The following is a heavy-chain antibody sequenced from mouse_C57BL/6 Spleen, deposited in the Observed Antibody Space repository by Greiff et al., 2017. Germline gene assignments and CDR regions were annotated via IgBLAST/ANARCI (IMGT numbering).Heavy chain of an antibody. V-gene: IGHV1-64*01. Sequence: QVQLQQPGAELVKPGASVKLSCKASGYTFTSYWVHWVKQRPGQGLEWIGMVHPNSGSTYYNEKFKNKASLTVDKSSSTAYMQLSSLTSGDSADYYCAREGNKGYYFDGWGQGTTLTVSS. J-gene: IGHJ2*01. CDR2: VHPNSGST. CDR1: GYTFTSYW. CDR3: AREGNKGYYFDG. D-gene: IGHD1-3*01.